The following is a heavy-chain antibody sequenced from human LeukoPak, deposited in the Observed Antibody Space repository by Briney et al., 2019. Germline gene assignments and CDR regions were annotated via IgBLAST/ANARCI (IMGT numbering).Heavy chain of an antibody. Sequence: GGSLRLSCAASGFRFTSYWMSWVRQAPGKGLEWVANINQDGSEKYYGDSVKGRFTISRDNAKSSLYLQMSSLRAEDTAVYFCARDGHPFDSWGQGTLVTVSS. J-gene: IGHJ4*02. V-gene: IGHV3-7*01. CDR3: ARDGHPFDS. CDR2: INQDGSEK. CDR1: GFRFTSYW.